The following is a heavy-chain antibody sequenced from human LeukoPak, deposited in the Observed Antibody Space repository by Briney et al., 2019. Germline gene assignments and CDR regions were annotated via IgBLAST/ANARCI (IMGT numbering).Heavy chain of an antibody. CDR2: ISAYNGNT. V-gene: IGHV1-18*01. J-gene: IGHJ4*02. Sequence: ASVKVSCKACGYTFTSYGISWVRQAPGQGLEWMGWISAYNGNTNYAQKLQGRVTMTTDTSTSTAYMELRSLRSDDAAVYYCARNRIQLWLCDYWGQGTLVTVSS. CDR1: GYTFTSYG. D-gene: IGHD5-18*01. CDR3: ARNRIQLWLCDY.